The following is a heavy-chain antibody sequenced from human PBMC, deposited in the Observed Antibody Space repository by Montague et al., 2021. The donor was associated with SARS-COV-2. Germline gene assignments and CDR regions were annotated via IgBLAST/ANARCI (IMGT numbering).Heavy chain of an antibody. CDR3: ASSHCGGDCY. J-gene: IGHJ4*02. V-gene: IGHV4-59*08. CDR1: GGSISSYY. D-gene: IGHD2-21*02. Sequence: SETLSLTCTVSGGSISSYYWSWIRQPPGKGLEWIGYIYYSGSTNYNPSLKGRVAISIDTSKDQFSLELSSVTAADTAVYYCASSHCGGDCYSGQGTLVTVSS. CDR2: IYYSGST.